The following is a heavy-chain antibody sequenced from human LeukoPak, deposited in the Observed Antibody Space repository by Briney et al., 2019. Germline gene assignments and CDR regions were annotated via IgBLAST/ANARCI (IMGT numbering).Heavy chain of an antibody. CDR1: GYTFSGFY. J-gene: IGHJ4*02. CDR3: ARASVNTAMASDY. CDR2: INPNSGDR. V-gene: IGHV1-2*02. D-gene: IGHD5-18*01. Sequence: ASVKVSCKASGYTFSGFYIHWVRQAPGQGLEWMGWINPNSGDRNYAQKFQGRVTLTRDTSISTAYMELSRLRSDDTAVYYCARASVNTAMASDYWGQGTLVTVSS.